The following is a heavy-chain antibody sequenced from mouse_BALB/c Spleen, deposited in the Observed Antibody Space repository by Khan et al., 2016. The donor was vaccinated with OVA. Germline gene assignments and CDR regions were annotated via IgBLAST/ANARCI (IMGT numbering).Heavy chain of an antibody. CDR2: INTHSGVP. V-gene: IGHV9-4*02. Sequence: QIQLVQSGPELKKPGETVRISCKASGYTFTTAGIQWVQKMPGKGLKWIGWINTHSGVPKYAEDFKGRFAFSLEISVNTAYLQITNLKNEETATXLCAGVGAAYYRSDGGAMEYWGQGTSVTVSA. J-gene: IGHJ4*01. D-gene: IGHD2-12*01. CDR1: GYTFTTAG. CDR3: AGVGAAYYRSDGGAMEY.